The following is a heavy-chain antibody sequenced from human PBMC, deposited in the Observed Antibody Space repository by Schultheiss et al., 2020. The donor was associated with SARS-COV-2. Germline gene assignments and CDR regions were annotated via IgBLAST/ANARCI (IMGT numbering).Heavy chain of an antibody. CDR3: ARALRTYYYGSGSNWFDP. V-gene: IGHV3-7*01. Sequence: GGSLRLSCAASGFTFSSYWMSWVRQAPGKGLEWVANIKQDGSEKYYVDSVKGRFTISRDNAKNSLYLQMNSLRAEDTAVYYCARALRTYYYGSGSNWFDPWGQGTLVTVSS. CDR1: GFTFSSYW. D-gene: IGHD3-10*01. CDR2: IKQDGSEK. J-gene: IGHJ5*02.